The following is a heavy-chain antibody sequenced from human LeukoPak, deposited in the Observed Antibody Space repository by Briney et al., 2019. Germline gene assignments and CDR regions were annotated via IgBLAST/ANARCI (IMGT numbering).Heavy chain of an antibody. Sequence: ASVKVSCKASGYTFTSYGISWVRQAPGQGLEWMGWISAYNGNTNYAQKLQGRVTMTTDTSTSTAYMELSSLRSEDTAVYYCATDLWGTSGYSYGPTGAYWGQGTLVTVSS. CDR3: ATDLWGTSGYSYGPTGAY. CDR1: GYTFTSYG. J-gene: IGHJ4*02. V-gene: IGHV1-18*01. D-gene: IGHD5-18*01. CDR2: ISAYNGNT.